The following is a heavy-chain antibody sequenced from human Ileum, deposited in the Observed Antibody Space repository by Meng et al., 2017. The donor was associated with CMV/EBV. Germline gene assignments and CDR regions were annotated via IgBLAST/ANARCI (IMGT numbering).Heavy chain of an antibody. CDR2: IWYDGSNK. Sequence: GGSLRLSCAASGFTFSSYGMHWVRQGPGKGLEWVAVIWYDGSNKYYADSVKGRFTISRDNSKNTPYLQMNSLKAEDTAVYYCANARRYDFWRGCFFYYYGMDVWGQGTTVTVSS. CDR3: ANARRYDFWRGCFFYYYGMDV. J-gene: IGHJ6*02. V-gene: IGHV3-33*06. D-gene: IGHD3-3*01. CDR1: GFTFSSYG.